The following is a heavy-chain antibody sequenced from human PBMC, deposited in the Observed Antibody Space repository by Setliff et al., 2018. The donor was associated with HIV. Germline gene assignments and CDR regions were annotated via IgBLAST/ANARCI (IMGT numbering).Heavy chain of an antibody. V-gene: IGHV1-69*10. Sequence: GASVKVSCKPSGGSFNSAAINWVRQAPGQGLEWMGGNILKLSTSNSAEKFRGRVTFTADRSTNTAFMELSGPRSDDTAMYFCAKMQRNNHYGGADVSWGQGTLVTVSS. J-gene: IGHJ5*02. CDR1: GGSFNSAA. CDR3: AKMQRNNHYGGADVS. D-gene: IGHD3-10*01. CDR2: NILKLSTS.